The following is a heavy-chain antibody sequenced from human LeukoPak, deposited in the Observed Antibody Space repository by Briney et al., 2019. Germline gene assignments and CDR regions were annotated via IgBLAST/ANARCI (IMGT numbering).Heavy chain of an antibody. J-gene: IGHJ4*02. Sequence: ASVKVSCKASGYTFTSYGISWVRQAPGQGLEWMGWISAYNGNTNYAQKLQGRVTMTTDTSTSTAYMELRSLRSDDTAVYYCAGDSSDHYDYVWGSYPLDYWGQGTLVTVSS. D-gene: IGHD3-16*01. V-gene: IGHV1-18*01. CDR2: ISAYNGNT. CDR1: GYTFTSYG. CDR3: AGDSSDHYDYVWGSYPLDY.